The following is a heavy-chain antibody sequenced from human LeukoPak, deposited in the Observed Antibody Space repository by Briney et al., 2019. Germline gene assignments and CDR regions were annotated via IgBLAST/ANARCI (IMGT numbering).Heavy chain of an antibody. J-gene: IGHJ4*02. Sequence: GGSLRLSCAASGFTFSSYSMNWVRQAPGKGLEWVSSISSSSSYIYYADSVKGRFTFSRDNSKNTLSLQLRSLRAEDTAVYYCAKDLSYTSGASDHWGQGTLVTVSS. D-gene: IGHD6-19*01. CDR2: ISSSSSYI. CDR1: GFTFSSYS. V-gene: IGHV3-21*04. CDR3: AKDLSYTSGASDH.